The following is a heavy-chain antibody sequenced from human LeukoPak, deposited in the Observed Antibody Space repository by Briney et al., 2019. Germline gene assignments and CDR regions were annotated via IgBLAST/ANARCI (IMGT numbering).Heavy chain of an antibody. D-gene: IGHD3-22*01. J-gene: IGHJ4*02. V-gene: IGHV3-23*01. CDR3: ARDRDDSSGLAFDY. Sequence: AGGSLRLSCAASGFTFSSYAMSWARQAPGKGLEWVSAVSGRGYNTYYADSVKGRFTISRDNSKNTLYLQMNSLRAEDTAVYYCARDRDDSSGLAFDYWGQGTLVTVSS. CDR2: VSGRGYNT. CDR1: GFTFSSYA.